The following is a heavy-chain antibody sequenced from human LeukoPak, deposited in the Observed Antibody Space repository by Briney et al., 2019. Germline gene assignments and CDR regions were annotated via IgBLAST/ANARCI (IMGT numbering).Heavy chain of an antibody. Sequence: APVKVSCKASGYTFTSYGISWVRQAPGQGLEWMGWISAYNGNTNYAQKLQGRVTMTTDTSTSTAYMELRSLRSDDTAVYYCARARVAAAAGTSDYWGQGTLVTVSS. CDR2: ISAYNGNT. V-gene: IGHV1-18*01. CDR1: GYTFTSYG. CDR3: ARARVAAAAGTSDY. J-gene: IGHJ4*02. D-gene: IGHD6-13*01.